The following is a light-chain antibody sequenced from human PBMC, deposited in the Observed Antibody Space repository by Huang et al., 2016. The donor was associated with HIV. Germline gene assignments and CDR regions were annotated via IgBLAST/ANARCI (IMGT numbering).Light chain of an antibody. CDR1: QSVLYSSNNKNY. J-gene: IGKJ4*01. CDR3: QQYYSTPLT. V-gene: IGKV4-1*01. Sequence: DIVMTQSPDSLAVSLGERATINCKSSQSVLYSSNNKNYLAWYQQKPGHPPKLLISGASTRESGVPDRFSGSGSGTDFTLTSSSLQAEDVAVYYCQQYYSTPLTFGGGTKVEIK. CDR2: GAS.